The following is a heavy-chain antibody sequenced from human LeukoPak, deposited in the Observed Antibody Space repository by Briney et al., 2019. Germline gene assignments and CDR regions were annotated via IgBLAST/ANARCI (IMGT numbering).Heavy chain of an antibody. CDR3: ARDSALVGATDFDY. Sequence: ASVKVSCKASGYTFTSYGISWVRQAPGQGLEWMGWISAYNGNTNYAQKLQGRVTMTTDTSTSTAYMELRSLRSDDTAVYYCARDSALVGATDFDYWGQGTLVTVSS. V-gene: IGHV1-18*01. CDR1: GYTFTSYG. D-gene: IGHD1-26*01. J-gene: IGHJ4*02. CDR2: ISAYNGNT.